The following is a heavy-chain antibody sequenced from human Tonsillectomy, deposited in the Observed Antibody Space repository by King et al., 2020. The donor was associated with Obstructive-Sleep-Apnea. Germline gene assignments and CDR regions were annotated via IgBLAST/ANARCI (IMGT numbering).Heavy chain of an antibody. D-gene: IGHD5-18*01. V-gene: IGHV4-39*07. CDR2: IYYTGST. CDR3: AGVGYSYDYLSAFDI. Sequence: QLQESGPGLVKPSETLSLTCTVSGGSISSSSYYWGWIRQPPGKGLEWIESIYYTGSTYYNPSLKSRVTISVDTSKNQFSLKLSSVTSADTAVYYCAGVGYSYDYLSAFDIWGQGTMVTVSS. CDR1: GGSISSSSYY. J-gene: IGHJ3*02.